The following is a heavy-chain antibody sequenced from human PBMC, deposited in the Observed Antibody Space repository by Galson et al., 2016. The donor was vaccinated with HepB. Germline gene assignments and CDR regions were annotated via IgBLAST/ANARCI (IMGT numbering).Heavy chain of an antibody. J-gene: IGHJ6*02. V-gene: IGHV3-23*01. CDR1: GFTFSSYA. CDR2: ISGSGDST. CDR3: ASALGIRDYYGMDV. Sequence: LRLSCAASGFTFSSYAMSWVRQAPGKGLEWVSAISGSGDSTYYADSVKGRFTISRDNSKNTLYLQMNSLRYEDTAVYYCASALGIRDYYGMDVWGQGTTVTVSS. D-gene: IGHD7-27*01.